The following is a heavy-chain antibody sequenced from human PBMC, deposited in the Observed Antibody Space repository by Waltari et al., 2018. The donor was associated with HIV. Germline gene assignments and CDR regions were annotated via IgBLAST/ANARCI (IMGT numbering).Heavy chain of an antibody. J-gene: IGHJ4*02. CDR2: IYYSGYT. CDR1: GGSISVTSHY. D-gene: IGHD6-13*01. Sequence: HLQLQQSGPGLVKASETLSLTCTVSGGSISVTSHYWAWIRQPPGKGLDWIGSIYYSGYTYYNPSLKSRVTMSVDTSRDQFSLRLSSVTAADTALYYCARHDYSNNWYPDYFDNWGQGTLVTVSS. CDR3: ARHDYSNNWYPDYFDN. V-gene: IGHV4-39*01.